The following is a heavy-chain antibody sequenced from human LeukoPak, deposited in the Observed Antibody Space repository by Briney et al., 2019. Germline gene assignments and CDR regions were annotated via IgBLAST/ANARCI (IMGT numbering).Heavy chain of an antibody. J-gene: IGHJ4*02. V-gene: IGHV3-23*01. D-gene: IGHD3-22*01. Sequence: GGSLRLSCAASGFTFSSYAMSWVRQAPGKGLEWVSGISGSGDNTYYADSEKGRFTISRDNSKNTLYVQVDSLGTEDTAAYYCAKGSYYDSSGSFYFDYWGQGTLVTVSS. CDR2: ISGSGDNT. CDR1: GFTFSSYA. CDR3: AKGSYYDSSGSFYFDY.